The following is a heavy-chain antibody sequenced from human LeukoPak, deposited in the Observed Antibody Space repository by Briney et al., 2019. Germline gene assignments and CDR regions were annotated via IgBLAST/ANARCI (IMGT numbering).Heavy chain of an antibody. CDR1: GFTFSSCA. CDR3: AKGVTTVRIYYHGMDV. CDR2: ISGSGDSR. Sequence: PGGSLRLSCAASGFTFSSCAMSWVRQAPGKGLEWVSLISGSGDSRYYADSVKGRFTISRDNAKNTLWLQMNSLRAEDTAVHYCAKGVTTVRIYYHGMDVWGQGTTVTVSS. D-gene: IGHD4-17*01. J-gene: IGHJ6*02. V-gene: IGHV3-23*01.